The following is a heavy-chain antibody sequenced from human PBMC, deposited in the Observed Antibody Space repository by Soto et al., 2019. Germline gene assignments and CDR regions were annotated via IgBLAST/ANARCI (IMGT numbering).Heavy chain of an antibody. CDR3: ATPARFEYYFDY. J-gene: IGHJ4*02. V-gene: IGHV3-23*01. CDR1: GFTLGNYA. Sequence: PGGSLRLSCAASGFTLGNYAMAWVRQAPGKGLEWVSIIGASGSSAYYADSVHGRFTISRDNSKNTLYLQMNSLRAEDTAVYYCATPARFEYYFDYWGQGTLVTVSS. D-gene: IGHD3-3*01. CDR2: IGASGSSA.